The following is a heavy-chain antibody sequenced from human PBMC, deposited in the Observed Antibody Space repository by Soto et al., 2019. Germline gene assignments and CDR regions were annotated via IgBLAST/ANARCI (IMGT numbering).Heavy chain of an antibody. CDR1: GFTFSSYS. D-gene: IGHD2-15*01. Sequence: GGSLRLSCAASGFTFSSYSMSWVRQAPGKGLEWFSYISSSSSTIYYADSVKGRFTISRDNAKNSLYLQMNSLRVEDTAVYYCARTVVAITKGDWFDPWGQGTLVTVSS. V-gene: IGHV3-48*01. CDR2: ISSSSSTI. J-gene: IGHJ5*02. CDR3: ARTVVAITKGDWFDP.